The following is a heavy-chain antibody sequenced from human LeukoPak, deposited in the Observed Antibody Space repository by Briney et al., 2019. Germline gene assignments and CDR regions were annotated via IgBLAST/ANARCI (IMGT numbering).Heavy chain of an antibody. J-gene: IGHJ4*02. CDR2: ISSSGSTI. D-gene: IGHD3-10*01. CDR1: GFTFSSYE. CDR3: ARGSSVYSGVPAGDY. V-gene: IGHV3-48*03. Sequence: GGSLRLSCAASGFTFSSYEMNWVRQAPRKGLEWVSYISSSGSTIYYADSVKGRFTISRDNAKNSLYLQMNSLRAEDTAVYYCARGSSVYSGVPAGDYWGQGTLVTVSS.